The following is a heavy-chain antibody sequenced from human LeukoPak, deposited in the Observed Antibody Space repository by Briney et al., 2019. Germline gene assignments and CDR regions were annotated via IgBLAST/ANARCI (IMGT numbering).Heavy chain of an antibody. V-gene: IGHV4-34*01. CDR1: GGSFSGYY. CDR3: ARKGRYNWKLPGHDY. D-gene: IGHD1-20*01. Sequence: SETLSLTCAVYGGSFSGYYWSWIRQPPGKGLEWIGEINHSGSTNYNPSLKSRVTISVDTSKNQFSLKLSSVTAAGTAVYYCARKGRYNWKLPGHDYWGQGTLVTVSS. J-gene: IGHJ4*02. CDR2: INHSGST.